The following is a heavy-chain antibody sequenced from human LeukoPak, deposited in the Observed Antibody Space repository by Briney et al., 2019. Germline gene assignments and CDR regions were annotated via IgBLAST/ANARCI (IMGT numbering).Heavy chain of an antibody. J-gene: IGHJ3*01. D-gene: IGHD1-14*01. CDR3: AGDTGNDAFDL. V-gene: IGHV4-59*01. CDR2: IYYSESA. CDR1: GGSISSYY. Sequence: SETLSLTCTVSGGSISSYYWSWIRQPPGKGLEWIGYIYYSESANYNPSLKSRVTISVDTSKNQFSLKLSSVTAADTAVYYCAGDTGNDAFDLWGQGTMVTVSS.